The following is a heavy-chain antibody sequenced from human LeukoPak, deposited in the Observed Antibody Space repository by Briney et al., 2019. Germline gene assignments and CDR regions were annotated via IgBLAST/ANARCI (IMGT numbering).Heavy chain of an antibody. J-gene: IGHJ3*01. CDR2: LYYSGST. CDR1: GGSISSYY. V-gene: IGHV4-59*01. CDR3: ARDAKLLGAFDL. Sequence: LETLSLTCTVSGGSISSYYWSWIRQPPGEKLEWIGYLYYSGSTNYNPSLGSRVTISADSSKNQFSLKLTSVTAADTAVYYCARDAKLLGAFDLWGPGTMVTVSS.